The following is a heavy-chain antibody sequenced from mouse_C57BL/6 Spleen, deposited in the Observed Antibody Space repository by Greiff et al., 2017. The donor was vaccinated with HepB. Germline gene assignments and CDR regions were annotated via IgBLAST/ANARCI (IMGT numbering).Heavy chain of an antibody. CDR3: ARGNDYDGTGFAY. J-gene: IGHJ3*01. V-gene: IGHV1-59*01. CDR2: IDPSASYT. CDR1: GYTFTSYW. D-gene: IGHD2-4*01. Sequence: QVQLQQPGAELVRPGTSVKLSCKASGYTFTSYWMHWVKQRPGQGLEWIGVIDPSASYTNYNQKFKGKATLTVDTSSSTAYMQLSSLTSEDSAVYYCARGNDYDGTGFAYWGQGTLVTVSA.